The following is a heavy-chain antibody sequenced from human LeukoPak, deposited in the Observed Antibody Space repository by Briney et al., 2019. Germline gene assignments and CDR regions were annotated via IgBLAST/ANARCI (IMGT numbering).Heavy chain of an antibody. CDR2: IYYSGST. Sequence: PSETLSLTCTVSGGSISSYYWSWIRQPPGKGLEWIGYIYYSGSTNYNPSLKSRVTISVDTSKNQFSLKLSSVTAADTAVYYCARYYYDSSGYYYPYFDYWGQGTLVTVSS. J-gene: IGHJ4*02. CDR1: GGSISSYY. CDR3: ARYYYDSSGYYYPYFDY. V-gene: IGHV4-59*01. D-gene: IGHD3-22*01.